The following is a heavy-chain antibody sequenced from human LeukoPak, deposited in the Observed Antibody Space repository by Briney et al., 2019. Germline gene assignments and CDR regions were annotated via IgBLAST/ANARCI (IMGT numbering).Heavy chain of an antibody. J-gene: IGHJ3*02. CDR2: IRYDGSDK. D-gene: IGHD4-17*01. V-gene: IGHV3-30*02. CDR1: GFTFSSYG. Sequence: PGGSLRLSCAASGFTFSSYGIHWVRQAPVKGLEWVAFIRYDGSDKYFADIVKGRFTISRDNSKNTLYLQMNSLRAEDTAVYYCARPTTMTTIAADAFDIWGQGTMVTVSS. CDR3: ARPTTMTTIAADAFDI.